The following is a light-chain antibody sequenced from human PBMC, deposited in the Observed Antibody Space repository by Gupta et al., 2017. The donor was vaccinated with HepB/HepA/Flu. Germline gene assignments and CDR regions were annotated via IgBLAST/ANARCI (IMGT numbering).Light chain of an antibody. J-gene: IGKJ4*01. CDR3: QQHNNWPPIT. CDR1: QSVSSN. CDR2: GAS. V-gene: IGKV3-15*01. Sequence: EIVMTQSPATLSVSPGERATLSCRASQSVSSNLAWYQQKPGQAPRLLIYGASTRATGIPARFSGSVCGTEFTLTISSRQSEDFAVYYCQQHNNWPPITFGRGTKVEIK.